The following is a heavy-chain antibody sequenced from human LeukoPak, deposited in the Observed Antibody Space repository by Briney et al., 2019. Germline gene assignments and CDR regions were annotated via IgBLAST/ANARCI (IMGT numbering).Heavy chain of an antibody. CDR3: ARDFPSRAYYYNSSGYSSFDY. Sequence: SVKVSCKASGGTFSSYAISWVRQAPGQGLEWMGGIIPIFGTANYAQKFQGRVTITADESTSTAYMELSSLRSEDTAVYYCARDFPSRAYYYNSSGYSSFDYWGQGTLVTVSS. CDR2: IIPIFGTA. V-gene: IGHV1-69*01. J-gene: IGHJ4*02. CDR1: GGTFSSYA. D-gene: IGHD3-22*01.